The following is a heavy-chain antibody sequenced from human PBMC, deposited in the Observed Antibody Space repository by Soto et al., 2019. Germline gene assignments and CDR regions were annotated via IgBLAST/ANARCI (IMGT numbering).Heavy chain of an antibody. Sequence: ASVKVSCKASGYTFTSYGISWVRQAPGQGLEWMGWISAYNGNTNYAQKLQGRVTMTTDTSTSTAYMELRSLRSDDQAVYYCARPSGLGYCSGGSCSHLYYYYGMDVWGQGTTVTVSS. D-gene: IGHD2-15*01. CDR2: ISAYNGNT. CDR1: GYTFTSYG. CDR3: ARPSGLGYCSGGSCSHLYYYYGMDV. V-gene: IGHV1-18*01. J-gene: IGHJ6*02.